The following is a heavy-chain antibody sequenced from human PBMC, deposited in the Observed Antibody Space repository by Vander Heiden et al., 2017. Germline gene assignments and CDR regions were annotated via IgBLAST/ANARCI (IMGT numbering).Heavy chain of an antibody. D-gene: IGHD3-10*01. V-gene: IGHV3-23*01. CDR3: AKFQRGTMVRGAPFGY. CDR1: GFTFSSYA. Sequence: EVQLLESGGGLVQPGGSLRLSCAASGFTFSSYAMSWVRQAPGKGLEWVSAISGSGGSTYYADSVKGRFTISRDNSKNTLYLQMNSLRAEDTAVYYCAKFQRGTMVRGAPFGYWGQGTLVTVSS. J-gene: IGHJ4*02. CDR2: ISGSGGST.